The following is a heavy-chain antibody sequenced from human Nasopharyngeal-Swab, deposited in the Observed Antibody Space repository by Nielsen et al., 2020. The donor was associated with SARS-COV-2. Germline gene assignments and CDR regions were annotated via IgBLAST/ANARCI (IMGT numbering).Heavy chain of an antibody. CDR2: IYSGGST. CDR3: ARVGCSSTSCYQFDY. D-gene: IGHD2-2*01. V-gene: IGHV3-53*04. Sequence: GESLKISCAASGFTVSSNYMSWVRQAPGKGLEWVSVIYSGGSTYYADSVKGRITISRHNSKNTLYLQMNSLRAEDTAVYYCARVGCSSTSCYQFDYWGQGTLVTVSS. J-gene: IGHJ4*02. CDR1: GFTVSSNY.